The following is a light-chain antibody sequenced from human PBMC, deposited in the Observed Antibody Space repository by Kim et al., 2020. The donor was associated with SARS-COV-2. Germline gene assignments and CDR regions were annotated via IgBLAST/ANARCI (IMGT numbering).Light chain of an antibody. CDR1: QYISSH. J-gene: IGKJ5*01. CDR3: QQSYNTPLT. V-gene: IGKV1-39*01. Sequence: DIQMTQSPSSLSASVGDRVTITCRASQYISSHLNWYQREPGKAPKLLIYAASSLQSGAPSRFSGSGSGTDFTLTISSLQPEDFATYYCQQSYNTPLTFGQGTRLEIK. CDR2: AAS.